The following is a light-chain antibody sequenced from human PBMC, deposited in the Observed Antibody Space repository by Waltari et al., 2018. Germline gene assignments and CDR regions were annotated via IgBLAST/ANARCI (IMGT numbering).Light chain of an antibody. CDR1: KLGDKF. CDR2: KGD. CDR3: QAWDSGTV. Sequence: SYELTQPPAVSVSPGQTASITCSGDKLGDKFVCWYQQKAGQSPLLVIYKGDKRPSGIPERFSGSNSGNTATLTISGTQAMDEADYYCQAWDSGTVFGGGTKLTVL. V-gene: IGLV3-1*01. J-gene: IGLJ2*01.